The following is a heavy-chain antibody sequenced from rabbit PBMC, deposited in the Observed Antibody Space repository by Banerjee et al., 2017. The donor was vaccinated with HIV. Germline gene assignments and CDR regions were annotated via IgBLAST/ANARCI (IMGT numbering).Heavy chain of an antibody. CDR2: IYTDSSGST. CDR1: GFSFSSGYD. J-gene: IGHJ4*01. CDR3: ARDRAGDADSSFDL. V-gene: IGHV1S40*01. D-gene: IGHD6-1*01. Sequence: QSLEESGGGLVQPEGSLALSCTASGFSFSSGYDMCWVRQAPGKGLEWIGCIYTDSSGSTDYASWAKGRFTISKTSSTTVTLQMTSLTAADTATYFCARDRAGDADSSFDLWGPGTLVTVS.